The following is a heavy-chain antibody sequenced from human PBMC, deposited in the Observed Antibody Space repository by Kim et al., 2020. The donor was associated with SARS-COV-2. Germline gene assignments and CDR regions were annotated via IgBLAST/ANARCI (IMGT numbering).Heavy chain of an antibody. CDR3: AGVSSDSVWGSYRSYYYS. CDR2: IGTAGDT. V-gene: IGHV3-13*01. D-gene: IGHD3-16*02. CDR1: GFTFSSYD. J-gene: IGHJ6*01. Sequence: GGSLRLSCAASGFTFSSYDMHGVRQATGKGLEWVSAIGTAGDTYYPGSVKGRFTISRENAKNSLYLQMNSLRAGATAVYYFAGVSSDSVWGSYRSYYYS.